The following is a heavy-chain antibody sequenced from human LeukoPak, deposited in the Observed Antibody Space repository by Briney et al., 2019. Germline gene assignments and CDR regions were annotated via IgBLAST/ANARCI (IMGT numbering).Heavy chain of an antibody. D-gene: IGHD1-1*01. CDR1: GFTFSNFA. Sequence: GGSLRLSCAASGFTFSNFAMHWVRQAPGKGLDWVAVISYDGSNKYYADSVKGRFTISRDNSKNTLYLQMNSLRVDDTAVYYCAKGTEGGFDYWGQGTLVTVSS. CDR2: ISYDGSNK. V-gene: IGHV3-30*04. J-gene: IGHJ4*02. CDR3: AKGTEGGFDY.